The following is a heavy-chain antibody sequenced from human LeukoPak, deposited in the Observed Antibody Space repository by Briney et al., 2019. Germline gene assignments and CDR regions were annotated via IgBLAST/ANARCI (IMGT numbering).Heavy chain of an antibody. Sequence: PGGSLRLSCAASGFIFSSYAMSWVRQAPGKGLEWVSGISWNSGSIGYADSVKGRFTISRDNAKNSLYLQMNSLRAEDTALYYCAKGAVHTNYDFWSGYYRPRLGFDYWGQGTLVTVSS. CDR3: AKGAVHTNYDFWSGYYRPRLGFDY. CDR2: ISWNSGSI. V-gene: IGHV3-9*01. J-gene: IGHJ4*02. CDR1: GFIFSSYA. D-gene: IGHD3-3*01.